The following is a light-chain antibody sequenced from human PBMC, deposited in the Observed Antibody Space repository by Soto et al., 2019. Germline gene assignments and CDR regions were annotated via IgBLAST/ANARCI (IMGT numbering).Light chain of an antibody. CDR2: DAS. J-gene: IGKJ1*01. CDR1: QSISSW. V-gene: IGKV1-5*01. CDR3: QQYNSYWT. Sequence: DIQMTQSPSTLSASVGDRIIITCRASQSISSWLAWYQQKPGKAPKLLIYDASSLESGVPSRFSGRGSGTEFTLTISSLQPDDFTTYYCQQYNSYWTFGQGTKV.